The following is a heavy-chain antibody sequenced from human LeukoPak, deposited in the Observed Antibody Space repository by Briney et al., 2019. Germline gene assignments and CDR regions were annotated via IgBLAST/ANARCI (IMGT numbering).Heavy chain of an antibody. V-gene: IGHV1-46*01. Sequence: ASVKVSCKASGYTFTSYYMHWVRQAPGQGLEWMGIINPSGGSTSYAQKFQGRVTMTRDTSTSTVYMELSSLRSEDTAVYYCARWYYYDSSGYSTSEFYFDYWGQGTLVTVSS. J-gene: IGHJ4*02. CDR2: INPSGGST. D-gene: IGHD3-22*01. CDR3: ARWYYYDSSGYSTSEFYFDY. CDR1: GYTFTSYY.